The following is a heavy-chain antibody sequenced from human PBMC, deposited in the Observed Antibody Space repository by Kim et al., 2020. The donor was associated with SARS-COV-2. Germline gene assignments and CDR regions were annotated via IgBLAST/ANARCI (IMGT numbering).Heavy chain of an antibody. CDR3: ARHAATWTDAFDV. V-gene: IGHV4-59*08. CDR2: MYYSGST. D-gene: IGHD5-12*01. Sequence: SETLSLTCIVSGGSISGHYWSWIRQPPGKGLEWIGYMYYSGSTNYNPSLKSRVTISIDTSKNQVSLILSSVTAADTALYYCARHAATWTDAFDVWGQGTMVTDS. J-gene: IGHJ3*01. CDR1: GGSISGHY.